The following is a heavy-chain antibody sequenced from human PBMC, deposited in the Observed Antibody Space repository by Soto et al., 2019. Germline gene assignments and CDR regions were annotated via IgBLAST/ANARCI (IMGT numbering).Heavy chain of an antibody. CDR3: ARDNDRPQLGGNYYYILDV. D-gene: IGHD1-1*01. CDR1: GGTFRNSA. V-gene: IGHV1-69*12. CDR2: IMPIFRTP. J-gene: IGHJ6*02. Sequence: QVQLEQSGAEVKKPGSSVKVSCKASGGTFRNSAISWVRQAPGQGLEWMGGIMPIFRTPDYAQKFQGRVTITADESTSTAYMELSGLRSDDTAVYYCARDNDRPQLGGNYYYILDVWGHRTTVTVSS.